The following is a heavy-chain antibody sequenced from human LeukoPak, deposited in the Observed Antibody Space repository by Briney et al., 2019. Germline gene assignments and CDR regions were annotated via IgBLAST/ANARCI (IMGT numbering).Heavy chain of an antibody. CDR2: IYYSGGT. CDR3: AREPPGGSYYFDY. Sequence: SQTLSLTCTVSGGSISSGGYYWSWIRQHPGKGLEWIGYIYYSGGTYYNPSLKSRVTISVDTSKNQFSLKLSSVTAADTAVYYCAREPPGGSYYFDYWGQGTLVTVSS. D-gene: IGHD1-26*01. J-gene: IGHJ4*02. V-gene: IGHV4-31*03. CDR1: GGSISSGGYY.